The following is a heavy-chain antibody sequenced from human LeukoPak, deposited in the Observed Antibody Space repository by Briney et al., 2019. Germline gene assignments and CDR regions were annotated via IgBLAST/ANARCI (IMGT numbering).Heavy chain of an antibody. Sequence: PGGSLRLSCTTSGFAFYDFAMSWVRQPAGKGLEWVGFIRRRAYGGAAEYAASVKGRFIISRDDSKGIAYLKMNSLKTEDTAVYYCSRNGLVDFDYWGQGSRVIVSP. CDR3: SRNGLVDFDY. J-gene: IGHJ4*02. CDR2: IRRRAYGGAA. V-gene: IGHV3-49*04. CDR1: GFAFYDFA.